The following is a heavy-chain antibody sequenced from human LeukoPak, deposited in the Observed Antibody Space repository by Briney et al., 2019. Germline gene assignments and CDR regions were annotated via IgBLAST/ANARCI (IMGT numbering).Heavy chain of an antibody. V-gene: IGHV3-23*01. CDR3: AKDQAPSSPDASDY. J-gene: IGHJ4*02. CDR2: ISGSGGST. Sequence: GGSLRLSCTVSGFTFSSNAMSWVRQAPGKGLEWVSAISGSGGSTYYADSVKGRFTISRNNSKNTLYLQMNSLRAEDTAVYYCAKDQAPSSPDASDYWGQGTLVTVSS. D-gene: IGHD2-2*01. CDR1: GFTFSSNA.